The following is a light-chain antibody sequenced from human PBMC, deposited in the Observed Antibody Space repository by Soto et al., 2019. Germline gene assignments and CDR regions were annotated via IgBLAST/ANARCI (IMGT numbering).Light chain of an antibody. V-gene: IGLV2-8*01. Sequence: QSALTQPPSASGSPGQSVTVSCTGTSSDVGGWHFVSWYQQHPGKAPKLMIYEVSKRPSGVPDRFSGSKSGNTASLTVSGLQAEDEADYFCSSYAGSMFYVFGTGTKVTAL. CDR3: SSYAGSMFYV. J-gene: IGLJ1*01. CDR1: SSDVGGWHF. CDR2: EVS.